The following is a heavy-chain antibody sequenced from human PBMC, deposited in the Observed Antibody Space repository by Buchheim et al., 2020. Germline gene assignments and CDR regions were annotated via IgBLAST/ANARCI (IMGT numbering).Heavy chain of an antibody. V-gene: IGHV4-34*01. D-gene: IGHD5-24*01. CDR2: INHSGST. CDR3: WRRESLRDWFDP. Sequence: QVQLQQWGAGLLKPSETLSLTCAVYGGSFSGYYWNWIRQPPGKGLEWIGEINHSGSTNYNPSLKSRVTISVDTSKNQFSLKLSSVTAADTAVYYCWRRESLRDWFDPWGQGTL. J-gene: IGHJ5*02. CDR1: GGSFSGYY.